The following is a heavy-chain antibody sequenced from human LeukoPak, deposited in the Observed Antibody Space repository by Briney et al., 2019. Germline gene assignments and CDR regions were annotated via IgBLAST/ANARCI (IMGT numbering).Heavy chain of an antibody. CDR1: GFSFSAYW. V-gene: IGHV3-74*01. D-gene: IGHD6-13*01. J-gene: IGHJ4*02. CDR2: INSDGSST. Sequence: PGGSLRLSCAASGFSFSAYWMHWVRQAPGKGLVWVSHINSDGSSTRYADSVKGRFTISRDNAKNTLYLQVNSLRAEDTAVYYCAKDPRRYSRTGGYFDYWGQGTLVTVSS. CDR3: AKDPRRYSRTGGYFDY.